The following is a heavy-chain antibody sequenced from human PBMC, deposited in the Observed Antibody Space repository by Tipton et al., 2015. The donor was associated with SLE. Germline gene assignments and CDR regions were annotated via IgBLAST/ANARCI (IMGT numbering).Heavy chain of an antibody. Sequence: TLSLTCAVYGGSFSGYYWSWIRQPPGKGLEWIGEINHSGSTNYNPSLKSRVTVSVDTSKNQFSLKLNSVTAADTAVYYCASRPGAAAGLDAFDIWGQGTMVTVSS. J-gene: IGHJ3*02. CDR3: ASRPGAAAGLDAFDI. V-gene: IGHV4-34*01. CDR1: GGSFSGYY. CDR2: INHSGST. D-gene: IGHD6-13*01.